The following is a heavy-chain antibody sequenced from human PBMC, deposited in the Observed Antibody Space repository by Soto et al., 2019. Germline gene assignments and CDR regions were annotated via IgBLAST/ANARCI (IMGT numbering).Heavy chain of an antibody. D-gene: IGHD6-6*01. V-gene: IGHV4-59*12. Sequence: SETLSLTCSVSGGSISSYYWSWIRQPPGKGLEWIGYIYYSGSTNYNPSLKSRVTISVDTSKNQFSLKLSSVTAADTAVYYCARDRHNNFFDPWGQGTLVTVSS. J-gene: IGHJ5*02. CDR1: GGSISSYY. CDR2: IYYSGST. CDR3: ARDRHNNFFDP.